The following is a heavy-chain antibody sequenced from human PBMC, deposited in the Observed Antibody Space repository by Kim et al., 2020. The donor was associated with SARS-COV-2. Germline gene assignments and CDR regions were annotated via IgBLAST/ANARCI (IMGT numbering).Heavy chain of an antibody. Sequence: SETLSLTCAVYGGSFSGYYWSWIRQPPGKGLEWIGEINHSGSTNYNPSLKSRVTISVDTSKNQFSLKLSSVTAADTAVYYCARGLKEMRYSSGWYWGPVPEYWGQGTLVTVSS. D-gene: IGHD6-19*01. CDR2: INHSGST. CDR3: ARGLKEMRYSSGWYWGPVPEY. V-gene: IGHV4-34*01. J-gene: IGHJ4*02. CDR1: GGSFSGYY.